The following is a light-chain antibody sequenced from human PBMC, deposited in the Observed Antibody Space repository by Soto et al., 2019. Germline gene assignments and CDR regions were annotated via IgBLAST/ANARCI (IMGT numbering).Light chain of an antibody. V-gene: IGKV3-20*01. Sequence: EIVMTQSPGTLSLSPGERATISFRASQSVSSRLAWYQQKPGQAPRLLISGASSRATGIPDRFSGSGFGTDFTLTISRLEPEDFALYYCQHYAGGSRITFGQGTRLEI. CDR3: QHYAGGSRIT. CDR2: GAS. CDR1: QSVSSR. J-gene: IGKJ5*01.